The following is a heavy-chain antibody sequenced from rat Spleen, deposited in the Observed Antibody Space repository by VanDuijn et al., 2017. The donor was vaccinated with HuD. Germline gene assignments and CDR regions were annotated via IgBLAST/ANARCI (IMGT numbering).Heavy chain of an antibody. CDR3: VRSVFDY. CDR1: GFTFNNYW. Sequence: EVQLVESGGGLVQPGRSLKLSCVASGFTFNNYWMTWIRQAPGKGLEWVASISNTGGTTNYPDSVKGRISISRDNAKSTLYVQMDSLRSEDTATYYCVRSVFDYWGPGTMVTVSS. CDR2: ISNTGGTT. J-gene: IGHJ1*01. V-gene: IGHV5-31*01.